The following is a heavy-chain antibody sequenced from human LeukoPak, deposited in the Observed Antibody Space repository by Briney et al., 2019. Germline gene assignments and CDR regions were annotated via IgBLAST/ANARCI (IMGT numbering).Heavy chain of an antibody. D-gene: IGHD6-6*01. CDR2: INPSGGST. CDR1: GSPFTSYY. J-gene: IGHJ6*03. CDR3: ARGPSSSSGYYYYYYMDV. Sequence: ASVKVSCKASGSPFTSYYMHWGRRAPGQGLGWRGIINPSGGSTSYAQKFQGRVTMTGDMSTSTLYMELSSLRSDDTAVYYCARGPSSSSGYYYYYYMDVWGKGTTVTVSS. V-gene: IGHV1-46*01.